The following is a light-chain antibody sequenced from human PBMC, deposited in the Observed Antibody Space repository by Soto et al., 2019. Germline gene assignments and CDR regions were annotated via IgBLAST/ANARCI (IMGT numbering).Light chain of an antibody. V-gene: IGKV1-39*01. Sequence: DIQMTQSPSTLSASVGDRVTITCRASQSIATYLNWYQQSPGQAPKLLIFAASSLQSGVPSRFSGSGSGTDFTLTISSLQPEDFATYYCQQSYSSPRTFGQGTKVDI. CDR1: QSIATY. J-gene: IGKJ1*01. CDR2: AAS. CDR3: QQSYSSPRT.